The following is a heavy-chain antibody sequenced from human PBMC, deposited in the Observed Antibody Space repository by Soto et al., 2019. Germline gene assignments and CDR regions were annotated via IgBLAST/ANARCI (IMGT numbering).Heavy chain of an antibody. V-gene: IGHV3-30*18. CDR3: PKEQAFEQLWVFDS. CDR2: ISYDGSRT. D-gene: IGHD5-18*01. J-gene: IGHJ5*01. CDR1: GFPFSSYD. Sequence: RSLRLSCAASGFPFSSYDMHWVRQAPGKGLEWVALISYDGSRTSYSDSVKGRFTISRDNSKNMLFLQMDNLRADDTAVYYCPKEQAFEQLWVFDSWGQGTLVTV.